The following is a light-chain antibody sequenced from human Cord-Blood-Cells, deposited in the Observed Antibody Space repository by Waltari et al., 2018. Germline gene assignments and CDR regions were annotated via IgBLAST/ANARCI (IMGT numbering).Light chain of an antibody. CDR1: SSNIGAGYD. CDR2: GNS. V-gene: IGLV1-40*01. CDR3: QSYDSSLSGSV. Sequence: QPVLTQPTSVSGAPGPRVTISCTGSSSNIGAGYDVHWYQHLPGTAPKPLIYGNSNRHSGLPGRFSGSKSGTTASLAITGVQADDEANYYCQSYDSSLSGSVFSGGTKLTVL. J-gene: IGLJ2*01.